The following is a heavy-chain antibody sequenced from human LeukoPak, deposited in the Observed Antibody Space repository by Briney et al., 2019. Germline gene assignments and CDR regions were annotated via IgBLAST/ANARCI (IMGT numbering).Heavy chain of an antibody. CDR3: ARGGIQLWSQEKGSGPGGDY. CDR2: ISAYNGNT. D-gene: IGHD5-18*01. CDR1: GYTLTSYG. V-gene: IGHV1-18*01. Sequence: GASVKVSCKASGYTLTSYGISWVRQAPGQGLEWMGWISAYNGNTNYAQKLQGRVTMTTDTSTSTAYMELRSLRSDDTAVYYCARGGIQLWSQEKGSGPGGDYWGQGTLVTVSS. J-gene: IGHJ4*02.